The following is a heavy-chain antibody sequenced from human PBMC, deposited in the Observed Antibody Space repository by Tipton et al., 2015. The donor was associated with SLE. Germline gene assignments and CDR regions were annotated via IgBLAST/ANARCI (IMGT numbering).Heavy chain of an antibody. CDR2: ISGSGGST. J-gene: IGHJ4*01. Sequence: GSLRLSCAASGFTFSSYAMSWVRQAPGKGLEWVSAISGSGGSTYYADSVKGRFTISRDNSKNTLYLQMNSLRAEDTAVYYCATPLYLVVVVASQAYFDYWGQGTLVTVSS. CDR3: ATPLYLVVVVASQAYFDY. V-gene: IGHV3-23*01. D-gene: IGHD2-15*01. CDR1: GFTFSSYA.